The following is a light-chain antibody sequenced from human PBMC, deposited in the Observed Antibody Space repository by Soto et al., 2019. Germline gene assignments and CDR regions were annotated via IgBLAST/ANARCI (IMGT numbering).Light chain of an antibody. CDR1: QAIFNY. CDR2: GAS. CDR3: MQALQTPIT. Sequence: DIQLTQSPIFLSASVGDRVTISCRASQAIFNYLAWYQQKPGKAPNLLIFGASTLQSGVPSRFSGSGSGTEFTLTISRVEAEDVGVYYCMQALQTPITFGQGTRLEIK. J-gene: IGKJ5*01. V-gene: IGKV1-9*01.